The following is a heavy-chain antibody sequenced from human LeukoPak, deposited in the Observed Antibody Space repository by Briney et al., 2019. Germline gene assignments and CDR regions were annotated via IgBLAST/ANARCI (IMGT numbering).Heavy chain of an antibody. Sequence: GGSLRLSCAASGFTFSTYAMNWVRQAPGKGLEWVSTINHNGGNTYYADSVKGRFTISRDNSKNTLYLQMNSLRAEDTAVYYCAKEGGGYNYYYYYMDVWGKGTTVTISS. CDR3: AKEGGGYNYYYYYMDV. J-gene: IGHJ6*03. CDR1: GFTFSTYA. V-gene: IGHV3-23*01. D-gene: IGHD5-24*01. CDR2: INHNGGNT.